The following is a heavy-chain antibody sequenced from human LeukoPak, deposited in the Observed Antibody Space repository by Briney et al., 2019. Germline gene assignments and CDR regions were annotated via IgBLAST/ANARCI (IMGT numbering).Heavy chain of an antibody. J-gene: IGHJ6*03. Sequence: VASVKVSCKASGYTFTSYDINWVRQATGQGLEWMGWMNPNSGNTGYAQKFQGRVTITRNTSISTAYMELSSLRSEDTAVYYCARGPDYYYGSGMYYMDVWGKGTTVTVSS. D-gene: IGHD3-10*01. CDR2: MNPNSGNT. CDR3: ARGPDYYYGSGMYYMDV. CDR1: GYTFTSYD. V-gene: IGHV1-8*03.